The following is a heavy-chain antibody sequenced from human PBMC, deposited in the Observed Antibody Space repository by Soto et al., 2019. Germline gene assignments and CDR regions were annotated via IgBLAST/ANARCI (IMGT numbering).Heavy chain of an antibody. Sequence: GGSLRLSCAASGFTFSNYGMSWVRQAPGKGLEWVSALPEVGTNTYYADSVKGRFTISRDNSKNTLFLQINNLRAGDTAVYYCAKKSGVGATWYFDYWGQGTLVTVSS. CDR3: AKKSGVGATWYFDY. CDR2: LPEVGTNT. D-gene: IGHD1-26*01. CDR1: GFTFSNYG. J-gene: IGHJ4*02. V-gene: IGHV3-23*01.